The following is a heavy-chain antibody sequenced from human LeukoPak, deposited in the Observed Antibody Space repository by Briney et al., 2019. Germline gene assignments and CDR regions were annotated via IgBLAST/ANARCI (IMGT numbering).Heavy chain of an antibody. Sequence: KAGGPLRLSCAASGFTFSSYNMNWVRQVPGRGLEWVSSISSSSSYIYYADSVKGRFTISRDNARNSLYLQMNSLRAEDTAVYYCARGFEVIADSSGYDYWGQGTLVTVSS. D-gene: IGHD3-22*01. V-gene: IGHV3-21*01. CDR1: GFTFSSYN. CDR2: ISSSSSYI. J-gene: IGHJ4*02. CDR3: ARGFEVIADSSGYDY.